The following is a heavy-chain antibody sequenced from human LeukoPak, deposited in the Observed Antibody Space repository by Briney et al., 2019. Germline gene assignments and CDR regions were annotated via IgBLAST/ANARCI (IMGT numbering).Heavy chain of an antibody. CDR3: ARTTEGGYTYDYFYYYMDV. J-gene: IGHJ6*03. V-gene: IGHV4-61*01. D-gene: IGHD5-18*01. CDR2: IYYSGST. CDR1: GGSISSSSYY. Sequence: SETLSLTCTVSGGSISSSSYYWSWIRQPPGKGLEWIGYIYYSGSTNYNPSLKSRVTISVDTSKNQFSLKLSSVTAADTAVYYCARTTEGGYTYDYFYYYMDVWGKGTTVTISS.